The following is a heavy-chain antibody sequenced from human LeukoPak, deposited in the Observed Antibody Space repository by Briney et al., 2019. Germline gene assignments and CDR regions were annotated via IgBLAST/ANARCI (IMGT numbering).Heavy chain of an antibody. D-gene: IGHD6-13*01. V-gene: IGHV3-33*01. CDR1: GFTFSSYA. J-gene: IGHJ4*02. Sequence: GRSLRLSCAASGFTFSSYALHWVRQAPGKGLEWVAVVWYDGSKKYYADSVKGRFTISRDNSKNTLYLQMNSLRAEDTAGYYCARDPRYSSTWYYFDYWGQGTLVTVSS. CDR2: VWYDGSKK. CDR3: ARDPRYSSTWYYFDY.